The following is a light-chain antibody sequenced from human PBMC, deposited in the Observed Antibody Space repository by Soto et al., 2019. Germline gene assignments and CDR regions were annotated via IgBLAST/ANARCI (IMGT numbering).Light chain of an antibody. J-gene: IGLJ1*01. CDR1: SSDVGGYNY. Sequence: QSVLTQPASVSGSPGQSITISCTGTSSDVGGYNYVSWYQQHPGKASKLMIYDVSNRPSGVSNRFSGSKSGNTASLTISGLQAEDEADYYCSSYTSSSLCVFGTGTKVTVL. CDR2: DVS. CDR3: SSYTSSSLCV. V-gene: IGLV2-14*01.